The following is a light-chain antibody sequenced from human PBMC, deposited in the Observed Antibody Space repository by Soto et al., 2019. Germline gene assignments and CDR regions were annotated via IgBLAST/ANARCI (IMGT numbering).Light chain of an antibody. Sequence: DIQLTQSPSSLSASVGDRVTISCRASQSIGTYLHWYQQKPGTAPRLLISRASSVRSGVPPRFSGSGSGRDSTLTISSLRPEDIGTYFCQQTYSIPWTFGPGTKVDIK. CDR3: QQTYSIPWT. CDR1: QSIGTY. CDR2: RAS. V-gene: IGKV1-39*01. J-gene: IGKJ1*01.